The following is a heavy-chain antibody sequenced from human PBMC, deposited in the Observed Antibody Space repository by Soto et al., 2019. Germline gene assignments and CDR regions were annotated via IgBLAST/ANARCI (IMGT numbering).Heavy chain of an antibody. J-gene: IGHJ4*02. V-gene: IGHV4-30-2*01. D-gene: IGHD6-13*01. CDR2: IYHRGST. CDR1: GGSISSGGYS. Sequence: QLQLQESGSGLVKPSQTLSLTCAVSGGSISSGGYSWSWIRQPPGKGLEWIGYIYHRGSTYYNPSLQRRVTISVDRSKNQSTPELSSVTAAATAVYYCASSHAGAHITAAVHWGQGTLVTVSS. CDR3: ASSHAGAHITAAVH.